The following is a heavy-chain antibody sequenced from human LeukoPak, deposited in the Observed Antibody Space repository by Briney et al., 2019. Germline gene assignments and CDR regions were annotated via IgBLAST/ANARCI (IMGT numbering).Heavy chain of an antibody. J-gene: IGHJ4*02. CDR3: AREGALRVLLHPLDY. Sequence: PSETLSLTCTVSGGSISSSSYYWGWIRQAPGKGLEWVSYISSSSSTIYYADSVKGRFTISRDNAKNSLYLQMNSLRAEDTAVYYCAREGALRVLLHPLDYWGQGTLVTVSS. D-gene: IGHD3-16*01. V-gene: IGHV3-48*04. CDR2: ISSSSSTI. CDR1: GGSISSSS.